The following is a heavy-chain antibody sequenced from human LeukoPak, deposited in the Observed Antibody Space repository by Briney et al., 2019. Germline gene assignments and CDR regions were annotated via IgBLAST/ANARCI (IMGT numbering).Heavy chain of an antibody. Sequence: GRSLRLSCTASGFTFGDYAMSWVRQAPGKGLEWVGFIRSKAYGGTTEYAASVKGRFTISRDDSKSIAYLQMNSLKTEDTAVYYCTRDPARSYYYDSSGYLAFDIWGRGTMVTVSS. CDR1: GFTFGDYA. CDR2: IRSKAYGGTT. D-gene: IGHD3-22*01. V-gene: IGHV3-49*04. J-gene: IGHJ3*02. CDR3: TRDPARSYYYDSSGYLAFDI.